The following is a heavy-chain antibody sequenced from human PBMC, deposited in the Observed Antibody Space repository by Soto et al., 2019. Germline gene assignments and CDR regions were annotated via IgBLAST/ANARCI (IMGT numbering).Heavy chain of an antibody. CDR1: GYTFTSCD. J-gene: IGHJ6*02. CDR2: MNPNSGNT. CDR3: ARESPGGSFYYYYYYGMDV. V-gene: IGHV1-8*01. Sequence: GASVEVSCKASGYTFTSCDINWVRQATGQGLEWMGWMNPNSGNTGYAQKFQGRVTMTRNTSISTAYMELSSLRSEDTAVYYCARESPGGSFYYYYYYGMDVWGQGTTVTVSS. D-gene: IGHD6-19*01.